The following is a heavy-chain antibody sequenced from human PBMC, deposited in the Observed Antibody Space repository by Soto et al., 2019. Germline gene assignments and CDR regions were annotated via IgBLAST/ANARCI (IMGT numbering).Heavy chain of an antibody. CDR2: INAGNGNT. CDR1: GYTFTSYA. CDR3: AREARRYYDSSGYYLNWFDP. J-gene: IGHJ5*02. V-gene: IGHV1-3*01. Sequence: ASVKVSCKASGYTFTSYAMHWVRQAPGQRLEWMGWINAGNGNTKYSQNFQGRVTITADESTSTAYMELSSLRSEDTAVYYCAREARRYYDSSGYYLNWFDPWGQGTLVTVSS. D-gene: IGHD3-22*01.